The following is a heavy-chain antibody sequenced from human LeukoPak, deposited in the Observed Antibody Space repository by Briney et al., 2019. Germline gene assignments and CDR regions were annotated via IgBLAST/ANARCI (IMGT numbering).Heavy chain of an antibody. CDR1: LFTFSSYG. D-gene: IGHD5-24*01. J-gene: IGHJ4*02. Sequence: TGGGLILSFSASLFTFSSYGMHSVRQAPGRGLGSVPVIWYDGSNKYYADYVKGRFTISRDNSKNTLYLQMNSLRAEDTAVYYCAKDQDEMATIPVYWGQGTLVTVSS. CDR2: IWYDGSNK. V-gene: IGHV3-33*06. CDR3: AKDQDEMATIPVY.